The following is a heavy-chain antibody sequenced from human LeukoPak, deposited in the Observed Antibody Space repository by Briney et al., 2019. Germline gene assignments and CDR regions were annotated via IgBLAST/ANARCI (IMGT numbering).Heavy chain of an antibody. CDR1: GFTFSSYG. CDR2: ISYDGSNK. Sequence: GGSLRLSCAASGFTFSSYGMHWVRQAPGKGLEWVAVISYDGSNKYYADSEKGRFAISRDNSKNTLYLQMNSLRAEDTAVYYCAKGIAVASFDYWGQGTLVTVSS. J-gene: IGHJ4*02. D-gene: IGHD6-19*01. V-gene: IGHV3-30*18. CDR3: AKGIAVASFDY.